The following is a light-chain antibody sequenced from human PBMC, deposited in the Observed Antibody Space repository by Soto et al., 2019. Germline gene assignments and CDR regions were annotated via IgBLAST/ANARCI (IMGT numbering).Light chain of an antibody. CDR2: EVS. CDR1: SSDVGSYNL. Sequence: QSVLTQPASVSGSPGQSITISCSGTSSDVGSYNLVSWYQHHPGKAPKLMIYEVSKRPSGVSDRFSGSKSGNTASLTISGLQAEDEADYYCCSYAGSSTLVFGGGTKLTV. CDR3: CSYAGSSTLV. V-gene: IGLV2-23*02. J-gene: IGLJ2*01.